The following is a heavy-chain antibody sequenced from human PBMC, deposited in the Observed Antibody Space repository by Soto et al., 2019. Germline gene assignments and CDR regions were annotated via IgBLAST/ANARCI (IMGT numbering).Heavy chain of an antibody. CDR1: GYTFTTYG. D-gene: IGHD2-15*01. Sequence: ASVKVSCKTSGYTFTTYGIHWVRQAPGQRLEWMGWINVGSGDAKNSQKLQGRVAITRDTSSSTAYMELSSLRSEDTAVYYCARGIGQPSYFDYWGHGTLVTVSS. CDR3: ARGIGQPSYFDY. V-gene: IGHV1-3*01. CDR2: INVGSGDA. J-gene: IGHJ4*01.